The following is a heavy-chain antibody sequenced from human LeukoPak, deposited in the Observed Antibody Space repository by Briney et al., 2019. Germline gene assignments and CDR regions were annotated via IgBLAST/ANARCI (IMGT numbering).Heavy chain of an antibody. CDR3: ARARYDYVWGSYRYYFDY. CDR1: GGSISSGDYY. V-gene: IGHV4-30-4*01. D-gene: IGHD3-16*02. Sequence: SETLSLTCTVSGGSISSGDYYWSWIRQPPGKGLEWIGYIYYSGSTYYNPSLKSRVTISVDTSKNQFSLKLSSVTAADTAVYYCARARYDYVWGSYRYYFDYWGQRTLVTVSS. CDR2: IYYSGST. J-gene: IGHJ4*02.